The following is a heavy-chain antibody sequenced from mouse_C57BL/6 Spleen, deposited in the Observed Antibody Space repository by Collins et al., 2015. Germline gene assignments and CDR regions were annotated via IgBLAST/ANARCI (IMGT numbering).Heavy chain of an antibody. CDR2: IHPSDSDT. V-gene: IGHV1-74*01. J-gene: IGHJ2*01. Sequence: QVQLQQPGAELVKPGASVKVSCKASGYTFTSYWMHWVKQRPGQGLEWIGRIHPSDSDTNYNQKFKGKATLTVDNSSGTAYMQLSSLTSEDSAVYYCASSFTTVVSTDYWGQGTTLTVSS. CDR3: ASSFTTVVSTDY. CDR1: GYTFTSYW. D-gene: IGHD1-1*01.